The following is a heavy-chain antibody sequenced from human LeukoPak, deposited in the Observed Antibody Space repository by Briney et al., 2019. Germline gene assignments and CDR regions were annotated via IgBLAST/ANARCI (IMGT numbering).Heavy chain of an antibody. CDR2: INAANGNT. D-gene: IGHD3-3*01. V-gene: IGHV1-3*01. CDR1: GYTFTSYA. CDR3: ARGHWSGYNYNWFDH. Sequence: ASVKVSCKASGYTFTSYAMLWVRQAPGQRLEWMGWINAANGNTKYSQKFQGSVIMTRTTSMNTAYMELNSLRSEDTAVYYCARGHWSGYNYNWFDHWGQGTLVTVTS. J-gene: IGHJ5*02.